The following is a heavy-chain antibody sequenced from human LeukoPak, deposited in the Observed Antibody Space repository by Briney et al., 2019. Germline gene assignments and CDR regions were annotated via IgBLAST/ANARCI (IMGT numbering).Heavy chain of an antibody. V-gene: IGHV4-61*02. CDR2: IYTSGST. D-gene: IGHD3-22*01. Sequence: SQSLSLTCTVSGGSISSGSYYWSWIRQPAGKGLEWIGRIYTSGSTNYNPSLKSRVTISVDTSKNQFSLKLSSVTAADTAVYYCARAARNDYYDSSGYYGGILYYFDYWGQGTLVTVSS. CDR3: ARAARNDYYDSSGYYGGILYYFDY. CDR1: GGSISSGSYY. J-gene: IGHJ4*02.